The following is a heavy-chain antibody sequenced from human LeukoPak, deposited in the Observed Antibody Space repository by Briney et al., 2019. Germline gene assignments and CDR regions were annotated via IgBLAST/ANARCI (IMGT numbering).Heavy chain of an antibody. Sequence: GGSLRLSCAASGFTVSSNYMSWVRQAPGKGLEWVSVIYSGGSTYYADSVKGRFTISRDNSKNTLYLQMNSLRAEDTAVYCCARARGIPLYFDYWGQGTLVTVSS. CDR2: IYSGGST. CDR3: ARARGIPLYFDY. J-gene: IGHJ4*02. V-gene: IGHV3-66*01. D-gene: IGHD2-21*01. CDR1: GFTVSSNY.